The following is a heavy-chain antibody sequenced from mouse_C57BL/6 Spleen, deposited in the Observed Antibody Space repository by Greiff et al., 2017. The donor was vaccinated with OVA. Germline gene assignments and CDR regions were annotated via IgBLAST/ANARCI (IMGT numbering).Heavy chain of an antibody. CDR2: IWSGGST. V-gene: IGHV2-2*01. J-gene: IGHJ4*01. Sequence: VNVVESGPGLVQPSQSLSITCTVSGFSLTSYGVHWVRQSPGQGLEWLGVIWSGGSTDYNAAFISRLSISKDNSKSQVFFKMNSLQADDSAIYYCARNSCEGVYYAMDYWGQGTSVTVSS. CDR3: ARNSCEGVYYAMDY. CDR1: GFSLTSYG.